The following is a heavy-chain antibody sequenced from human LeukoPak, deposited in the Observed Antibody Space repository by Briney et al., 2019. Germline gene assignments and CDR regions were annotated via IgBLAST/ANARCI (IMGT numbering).Heavy chain of an antibody. V-gene: IGHV4-39*07. CDR2: IYYSGST. D-gene: IGHD6-19*01. J-gene: IGHJ4*02. Sequence: SETLSLTCTVSGGSISSSSYYWGWIRQPPGKGLEWIGSIYYSGSTYYNPSLKSRVTISVDTSKNQFSLKLSSVTAADTAVYYCASRSSGWNFVFDYWGQGTLVTVSS. CDR3: ASRSSGWNFVFDY. CDR1: GGSISSSSYY.